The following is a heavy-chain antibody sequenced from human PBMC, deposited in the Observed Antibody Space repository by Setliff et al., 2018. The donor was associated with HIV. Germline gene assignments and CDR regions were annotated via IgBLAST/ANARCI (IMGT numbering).Heavy chain of an antibody. CDR1: GYSFINYG. J-gene: IGHJ5*02. D-gene: IGHD1-26*01. V-gene: IGHV1-18*01. CDR2: ISAYNGNT. Sequence: ASVKVSCKASGYSFINYGISWVRQAPGQGLEWMGWISAYNGNTDYAPSLLGRVTMTTDTSTSTAYMELRSLSSDDTAVYYCARARLQGIVTAVGPRDNCLDPWGQGTRVTVSS. CDR3: ARARLQGIVTAVGPRDNCLDP.